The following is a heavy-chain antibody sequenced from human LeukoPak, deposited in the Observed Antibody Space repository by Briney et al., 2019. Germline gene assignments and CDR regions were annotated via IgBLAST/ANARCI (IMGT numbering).Heavy chain of an antibody. J-gene: IGHJ6*03. CDR3: ARGVSGWSGYYHYYYYMDV. Sequence: SETLSLTCTVSGGSISSYYWSWIRQPPGKGLEWIGYIYYSGSTNYNPSLKSRVTISVDTSKNQFSLKLSSVTAADTAVYYCARGVSGWSGYYHYYYYMDVWGKGTTVTVSS. D-gene: IGHD3-3*01. V-gene: IGHV4-59*01. CDR1: GGSISSYY. CDR2: IYYSGST.